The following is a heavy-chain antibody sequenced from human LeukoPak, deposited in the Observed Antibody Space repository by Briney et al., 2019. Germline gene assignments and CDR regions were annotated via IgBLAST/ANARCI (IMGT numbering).Heavy chain of an antibody. CDR2: IYTTGST. CDR1: GGSISSYY. D-gene: IGHD3-10*01. J-gene: IGHJ4*02. V-gene: IGHV4-4*07. CDR3: QAYYGSGSYSDC. Sequence: SETLSPTCTVSGGSISSYYWSWIRQPAGKGLEWIGRIYTTGSTYYNPSLESRVTISVDTSKNQFSLKLSSVTAADTAVYFCQAYYGSGSYSDCWGQGTLVTVSS.